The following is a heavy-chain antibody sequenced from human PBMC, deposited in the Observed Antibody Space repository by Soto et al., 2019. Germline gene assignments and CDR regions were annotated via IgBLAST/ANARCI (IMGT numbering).Heavy chain of an antibody. D-gene: IGHD3-9*01. V-gene: IGHV1-18*01. Sequence: QLQLVQSGGEVKTPGASVKVSCTTSWVRQAPVQGLAWMGWISTYNGKTDYAQKFQGRVTMTADTRTSTVYMEVRSLRSDDTAVYYCARLLTERSTYREDAFDMWGQGTTVTVSS. CDR3: ARLLTERSTYREDAFDM. CDR2: ISTYNGKT. J-gene: IGHJ3*02.